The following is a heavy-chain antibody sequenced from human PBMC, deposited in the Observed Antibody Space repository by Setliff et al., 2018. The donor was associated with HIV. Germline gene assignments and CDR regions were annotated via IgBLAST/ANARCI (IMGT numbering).Heavy chain of an antibody. CDR2: IYYSGGT. CDR1: GGSISSHY. Sequence: SETLSLTCAVSGGSISSHYWSWIRQPPGKGLEWIGYIYYSGGTNYSPSLRSRVTISVDTSKNHFSLKLSSVTAADTAVYYCARHIAGYSAYDLGWFDPWGQGTLVTVSS. CDR3: ARHIAGYSAYDLGWFDP. V-gene: IGHV4-59*08. D-gene: IGHD5-12*01. J-gene: IGHJ5*02.